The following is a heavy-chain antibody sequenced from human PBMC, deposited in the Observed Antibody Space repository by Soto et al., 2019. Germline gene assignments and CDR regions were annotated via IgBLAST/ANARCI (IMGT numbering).Heavy chain of an antibody. CDR2: IIPIFGTA. J-gene: IGHJ3*02. D-gene: IGHD3-9*01. Sequence: QVQLVQSGAEVKKPGSSVKVSCKASGGTFSSYAISWVRQAPGQGLEWMGGIIPIFGTANYAQKFQGRDTITADESSSTADMELSSLRSEDTAVYYCAREGILTGYYGDFDIWGQGTMVTVSS. CDR1: GGTFSSYA. V-gene: IGHV1-69*01. CDR3: AREGILTGYYGDFDI.